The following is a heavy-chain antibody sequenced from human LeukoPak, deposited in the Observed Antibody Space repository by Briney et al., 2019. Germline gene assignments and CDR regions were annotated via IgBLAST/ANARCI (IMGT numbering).Heavy chain of an antibody. CDR1: GYTFTTYW. D-gene: IGHD6-13*01. J-gene: IGHJ4*02. CDR3: ASGYMPATGTDY. CDR2: IYPGDSDT. Sequence: GESLKISCKASGYTFTTYWIAWVRQMPGKGLESMGIIYPGDSDTRYRPSFQGQVTISAAKSLNTAYLHLSSLKASDSAMYYCASGYMPATGTDYWGQGTLVTVSS. V-gene: IGHV5-51*01.